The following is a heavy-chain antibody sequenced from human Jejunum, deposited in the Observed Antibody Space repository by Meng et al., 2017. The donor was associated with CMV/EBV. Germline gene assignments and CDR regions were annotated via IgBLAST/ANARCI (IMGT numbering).Heavy chain of an antibody. CDR1: GYNITGNY. J-gene: IGHJ6*02. Sequence: ASGYNITGNYMHWVRQAPGQGLEWMGWINPNSGGTNYAQKFQGRVTMTRDTSISTVYMELTRLRSDDTAMYYCARDVMSLYTMDVWGQGTTVTVSS. D-gene: IGHD2-2*02. CDR3: ARDVMSLYTMDV. CDR2: INPNSGGT. V-gene: IGHV1-2*02.